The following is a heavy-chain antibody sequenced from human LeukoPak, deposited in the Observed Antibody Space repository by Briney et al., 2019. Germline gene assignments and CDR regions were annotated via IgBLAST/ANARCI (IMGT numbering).Heavy chain of an antibody. CDR3: ARGEYYYDSSGYFDY. V-gene: IGHV1-18*01. D-gene: IGHD3-22*01. CDR1: GYTFTSYG. J-gene: IGHJ4*02. Sequence: ASVKVSCKASGYTFTSYGISLVRQAPGQGLEWMGWISAYNGNTNYAQKLQGRVTMTTDTSTSTAYMELRSLRSDDTAVYYCARGEYYYDSSGYFDYWGQGTLVTVSS. CDR2: ISAYNGNT.